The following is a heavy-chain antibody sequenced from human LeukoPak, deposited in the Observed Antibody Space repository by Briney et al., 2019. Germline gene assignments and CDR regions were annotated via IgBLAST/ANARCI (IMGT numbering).Heavy chain of an antibody. J-gene: IGHJ4*02. CDR1: GFTFSDYY. V-gene: IGHV3-11*01. CDR3: ARGEYYDFWSGSLYYFDY. D-gene: IGHD3-3*01. CDR2: ISSSGSTI. Sequence: PGGSLRLSCAASGFTFSDYYMSWIRQAPGKGLEWVSYISSSGSTIYYADSVKGRFTISRDNAKNSLCLQMNSLRAEDTAVYYCARGEYYDFWSGSLYYFDYWGQGTLVTVSS.